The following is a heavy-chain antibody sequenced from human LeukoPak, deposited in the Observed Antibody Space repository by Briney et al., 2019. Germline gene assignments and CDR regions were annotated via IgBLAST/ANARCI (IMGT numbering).Heavy chain of an antibody. D-gene: IGHD6-19*01. CDR2: ISWNSGNI. CDR1: GFTFDEYA. V-gene: IGHV3-9*01. J-gene: IGHJ3*02. Sequence: GGSLRLSCAASGFTFDEYAMHWVRQAPGKGLEWVSGISWNSGNIDYADSVKGRFTISRDNSKNTLYLQMNSLRAEDTAVYYCAKGRIAVAGSDAFDIWGQGTMVTVSS. CDR3: AKGRIAVAGSDAFDI.